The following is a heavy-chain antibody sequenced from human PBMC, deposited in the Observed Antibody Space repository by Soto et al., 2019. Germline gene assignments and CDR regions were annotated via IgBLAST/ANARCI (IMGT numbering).Heavy chain of an antibody. Sequence: EVQLVETGGGLIQPGGSLRLSCAASGFTGSSNYMSWVRQAPGKGLEWVSVIYSGGSTYYADSVKGRFTISRDNSKNTLYLQMNSLRAEDTAVYYCATVSLDGSSSHKGGGDYWGQGTLVTVSS. CDR1: GFTGSSNY. D-gene: IGHD6-13*01. J-gene: IGHJ4*02. CDR3: ATVSLDGSSSHKGGGDY. CDR2: IYSGGST. V-gene: IGHV3-53*02.